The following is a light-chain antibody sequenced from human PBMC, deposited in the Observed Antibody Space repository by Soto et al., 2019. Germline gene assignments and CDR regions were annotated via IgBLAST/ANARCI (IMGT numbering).Light chain of an antibody. V-gene: IGLV2-14*01. J-gene: IGLJ3*02. CDR3: TSYTSIATGV. Sequence: QSALTQPASVSGSPGESITISCTGTTNDIGAYNYVSWYQQHPGKAPKLVIYEVSNRPSGVSSRFSGSKSGYTASLTISGLQAEDEADYHCTSYTSIATGVFGGGTKLTVL. CDR1: TNDIGAYNY. CDR2: EVS.